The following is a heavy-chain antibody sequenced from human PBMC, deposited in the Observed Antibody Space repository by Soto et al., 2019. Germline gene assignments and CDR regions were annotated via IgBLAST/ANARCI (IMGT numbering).Heavy chain of an antibody. V-gene: IGHV1-3*01. CDR2: IIADNGNT. Sequence: QVQLVQSGAEVKKPGASVKVSCKTSGYIFTSYFTQWVRQAPGQRLEWMGWIIADNGNTKFAEKFWGRVTMNYDTAASTAYMELIRLRSEDTAVYFCARENQPRVLYVHYYGVDFWGKGTTVIVAS. D-gene: IGHD2-2*01. CDR3: ARENQPRVLYVHYYGVDF. CDR1: GYIFTSYF. J-gene: IGHJ6*04.